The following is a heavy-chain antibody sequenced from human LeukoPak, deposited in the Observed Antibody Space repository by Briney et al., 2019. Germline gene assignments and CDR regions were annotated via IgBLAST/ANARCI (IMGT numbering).Heavy chain of an antibody. Sequence: GGSLRLSCAASGFTVSSNYMSWVRQAPGKGLEWVSLIYSGGSTYYADSVKGRFTISRDNSKNTLYLQMNSLRAEDTDVYYCASYSSLDYWGQGTLVTVSS. CDR1: GFTVSSNY. J-gene: IGHJ4*02. V-gene: IGHV3-53*01. CDR3: ASYSSLDY. D-gene: IGHD6-13*01. CDR2: IYSGGST.